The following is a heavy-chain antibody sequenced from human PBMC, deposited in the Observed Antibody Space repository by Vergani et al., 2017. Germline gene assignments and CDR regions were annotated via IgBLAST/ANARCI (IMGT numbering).Heavy chain of an antibody. CDR2: INPNSGGT. D-gene: IGHD1-26*01. V-gene: IGHV1-2*04. CDR3: ARSGGGPTSRIDY. CDR1: GYTFTGYY. Sequence: QVQLVQSGAEVKKPGASVKVSCKASGYTFTGYYMHWVRQAPGQGLEWMGWINPNSGGTNYAQKFQGWVTMTRDTSISTAYMELSRLKASDTAMYYCARSGGGPTSRIDYWGQGTLVTVSS. J-gene: IGHJ4*02.